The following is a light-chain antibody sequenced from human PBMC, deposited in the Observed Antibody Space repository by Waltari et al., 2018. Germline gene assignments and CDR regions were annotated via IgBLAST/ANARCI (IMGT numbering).Light chain of an antibody. CDR1: NIGSNN. V-gene: IGLV3-9*01. Sequence: SYELTQPLSVSVALGQTARITCGGNNIGSNNVHWYQQKPGQAPVLVIYRDSNRPSGIPERFSGSNSGNTATLTISRAQAGDEADYYCQVWDSSTVVFGGGTKLTVL. CDR2: RDS. CDR3: QVWDSSTVV. J-gene: IGLJ2*01.